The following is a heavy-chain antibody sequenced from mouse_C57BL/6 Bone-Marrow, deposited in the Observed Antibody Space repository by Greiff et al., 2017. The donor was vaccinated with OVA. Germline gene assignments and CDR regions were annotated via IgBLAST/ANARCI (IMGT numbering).Heavy chain of an antibody. CDR2: LYPGGGYT. CDR3: ARGDDFDY. V-gene: IGHV1-63*01. Sequence: QVQLKESGAELVRPGTSVKMSCKASGYTFTNYWIGWAKQRPGHGLEWIGDLYPGGGYTNYNEKFKGKATLTADKSSSTAYMQFSSLTSEDSAIYYCARGDDFDYWGQGTTLTVSS. J-gene: IGHJ2*01. CDR1: GYTFTNYW.